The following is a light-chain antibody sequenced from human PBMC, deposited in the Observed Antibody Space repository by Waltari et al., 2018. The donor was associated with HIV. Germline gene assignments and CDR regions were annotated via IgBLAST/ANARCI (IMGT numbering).Light chain of an antibody. V-gene: IGKV4-1*01. CDR3: QQYYNTPWT. J-gene: IGKJ1*01. CDR1: QSLLYSSNNKNF. CDR2: WAS. Sequence: DIVMTQSPDSLAVSLGERATINCKSSQSLLYSSNNKNFLAWYQQKPRQPPKLLIYWASIRESGVPDRFSASGSGTDFTLTINSLQAEDVAVYYCQQYYNTPWTFGQGTKVEIK.